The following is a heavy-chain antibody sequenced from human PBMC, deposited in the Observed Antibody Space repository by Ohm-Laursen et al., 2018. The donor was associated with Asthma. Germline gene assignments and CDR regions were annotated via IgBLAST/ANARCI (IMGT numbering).Heavy chain of an antibody. CDR3: AKDACGDSCYNYFDS. J-gene: IGHJ4*02. CDR1: GLAFSTHE. D-gene: IGHD2-15*01. V-gene: IGHV3-23*01. Sequence: SLRLSCAASGLAFSTHEMSWVRRAPGKRLEWVSAISGTGGSTFYADSVTGRFTISRDNSKNTLYLQMNSLRAEDTAVYYCAKDACGDSCYNYFDSWGQGTLVIVSS. CDR2: ISGTGGST.